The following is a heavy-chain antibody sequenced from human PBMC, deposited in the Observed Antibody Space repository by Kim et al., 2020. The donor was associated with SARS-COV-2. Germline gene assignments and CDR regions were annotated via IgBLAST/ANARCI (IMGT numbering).Heavy chain of an antibody. V-gene: IGHV3-30*02. Sequence: YADSVKGRFTISRDNSKNTLYLQMNRLRAEDTAVYYCAKDPTEAWEYFQHWGQGTLVTVSS. CDR3: AKDPTEAWEYFQH. J-gene: IGHJ1*01.